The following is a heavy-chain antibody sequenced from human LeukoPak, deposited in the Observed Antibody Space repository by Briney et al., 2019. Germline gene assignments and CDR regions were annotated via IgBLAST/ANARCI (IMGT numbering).Heavy chain of an antibody. J-gene: IGHJ3*02. CDR1: GGTFSSYA. CDR3: ARVRQQLASYAFDI. CDR2: IIPIFGTA. V-gene: IGHV1-69*13. D-gene: IGHD6-13*01. Sequence: ASVKVSCKASGGTFSSYAISWVRQAPGQGLEWMGGIIPIFGTANYAQKFQGRVTITADESTSTAYMELSSLRAEDTAVYYCARVRQQLASYAFDIWGQGTMVTVSS.